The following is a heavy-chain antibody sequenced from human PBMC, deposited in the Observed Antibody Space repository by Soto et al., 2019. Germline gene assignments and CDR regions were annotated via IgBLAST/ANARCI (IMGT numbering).Heavy chain of an antibody. CDR3: AGHKGYYGSGSPDMYYLDY. CDR1: GGSISSGGYY. Sequence: SETLSLTCTVSGGSISSGGYYWSWILHHPGKGLEWIGYIYYSGSTYYNPSLKSRVTISVDTSKNQFSLKLSSVTAADTAVYYCAGHKGYYGSGSPDMYYLDYWGQGTLVTVSA. D-gene: IGHD3-10*01. CDR2: IYYSGST. V-gene: IGHV4-31*03. J-gene: IGHJ4*02.